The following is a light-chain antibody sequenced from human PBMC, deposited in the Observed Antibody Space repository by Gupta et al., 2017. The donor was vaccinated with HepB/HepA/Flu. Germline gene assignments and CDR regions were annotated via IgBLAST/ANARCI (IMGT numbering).Light chain of an antibody. V-gene: IGKV1-9*01. J-gene: IGKJ4*01. CDR3: QQPNSYPLT. CDR1: QGISSY. CDR2: AAS. Sequence: DIQLTQSPSFLSASVGDRVTITCRASQGISSYLAWYQQKPGKAPKLLIYAASTLQSGVPSRFSGSGSGTELTLTISSLQPEDFATYYCQQPNSYPLTLGGRTKVEIK.